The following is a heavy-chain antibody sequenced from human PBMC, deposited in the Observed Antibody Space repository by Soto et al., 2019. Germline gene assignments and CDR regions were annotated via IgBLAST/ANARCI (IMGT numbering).Heavy chain of an antibody. CDR2: LIPIFGTA. CDR3: ARGERITIFGVVIYNWFDP. D-gene: IGHD3-3*01. Sequence: QVQLVQSGAEVKKPGSSVKVSCKASGGTFSSYAISWVRQAPGQGLEWMGGLIPIFGTANYAQKFQGRVTITADESTSTAYMELSSLRSEDTAVYYCARGERITIFGVVIYNWFDPWGQGTLVTVSS. J-gene: IGHJ5*02. V-gene: IGHV1-69*01. CDR1: GGTFSSYA.